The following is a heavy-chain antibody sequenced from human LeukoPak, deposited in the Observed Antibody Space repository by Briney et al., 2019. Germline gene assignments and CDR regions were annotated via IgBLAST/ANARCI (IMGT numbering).Heavy chain of an antibody. CDR1: GFTFSSYG. Sequence: PGRSLRLSCAASGFTFSSYGMHWVRQAPGKGLEWVAVISYDGSNKYYADSVKGRFTISRDNSKNTLYLQMNSLRAEDTAVYYCARDSKQWLDYWGQGTLVTVSS. D-gene: IGHD6-19*01. CDR2: ISYDGSNK. V-gene: IGHV3-30*03. CDR3: ARDSKQWLDY. J-gene: IGHJ4*02.